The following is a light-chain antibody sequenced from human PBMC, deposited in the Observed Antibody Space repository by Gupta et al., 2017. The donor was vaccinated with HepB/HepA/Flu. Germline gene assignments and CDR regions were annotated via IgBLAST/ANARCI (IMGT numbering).Light chain of an antibody. V-gene: IGKV3-15*01. CDR1: QSVSSN. CDR3: QQYNVWPGYT. J-gene: IGKJ2*01. Sequence: ELVMTQSPATLSVSPGDRATLSCRASQSVSSNLAWYQQKPGQTPRLLIYGASTRATGIPARFSGSGSGTEFTLTISSLQSEDFAVYYCQQYNVWPGYTFGQGTELEIK. CDR2: GAS.